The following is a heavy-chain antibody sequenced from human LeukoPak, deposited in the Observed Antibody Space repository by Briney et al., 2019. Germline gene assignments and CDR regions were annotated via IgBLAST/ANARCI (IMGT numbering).Heavy chain of an antibody. V-gene: IGHV1-69*04. CDR1: GGTFSSYA. CDR2: IIPILGIA. D-gene: IGHD3-16*01. J-gene: IGHJ5*02. CDR3: ARDLGEPRDNFAPLNWFDP. Sequence: SVKVSCKASGGTFSSYAISWVRQAPGQGLEWMGRIIPILGIANYAQKFQGRVTITADKSTSTAYMELSSLRSEGTAVYYCARDLGEPRDNFAPLNWFDPWGQGTLVTVSS.